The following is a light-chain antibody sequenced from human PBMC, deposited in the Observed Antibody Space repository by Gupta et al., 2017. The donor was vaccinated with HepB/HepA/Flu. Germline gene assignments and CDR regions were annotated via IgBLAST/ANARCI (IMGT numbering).Light chain of an antibody. Sequence: QSVLTQPPSASGTPGPRFTISCSGSSSNIGSNTVSWYQQLTGTAPKLLIYSNNKRPSGVPDRFSGSKSGTSASLATSGLQAEDEADYYCAAWDDSLNGVVFGGGTKLTVL. V-gene: IGLV1-44*01. CDR1: SSNIGSNT. J-gene: IGLJ2*01. CDR2: SNN. CDR3: AAWDDSLNGVV.